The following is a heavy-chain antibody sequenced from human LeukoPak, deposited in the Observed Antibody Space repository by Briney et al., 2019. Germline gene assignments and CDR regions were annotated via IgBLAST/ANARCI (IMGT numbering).Heavy chain of an antibody. V-gene: IGHV1-18*01. J-gene: IGHJ6*02. Sequence: PVASVKVSCKASGYTFTSYGISWVRQAPGQGLEWMGWISAYNGNTNYAQKLQGRVTMTTDTSTSTAYMELRSLRSDDTAVYYCARVGSRRSVEGDYEEEYYNYGMDVWGQGTTVTVSS. D-gene: IGHD4-17*01. CDR2: ISAYNGNT. CDR1: GYTFTSYG. CDR3: ARVGSRRSVEGDYEEEYYNYGMDV.